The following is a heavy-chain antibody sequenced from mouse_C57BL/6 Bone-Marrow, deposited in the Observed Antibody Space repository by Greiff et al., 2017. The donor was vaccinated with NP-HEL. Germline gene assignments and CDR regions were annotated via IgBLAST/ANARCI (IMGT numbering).Heavy chain of an antibody. Sequence: EVKVVESGGGLVKPGGSLKLSCAASGFTFSSYTMSWVRQTPEKRLEWVATISGGGGNTYYPDSVKGRFPISRDNAKNTLYLQMSSLRSEDTALYYCASYPGFAYWGQGTLVTVSA. J-gene: IGHJ3*01. V-gene: IGHV5-9*01. CDR1: GFTFSSYT. D-gene: IGHD5-5*01. CDR3: ASYPGFAY. CDR2: ISGGGGNT.